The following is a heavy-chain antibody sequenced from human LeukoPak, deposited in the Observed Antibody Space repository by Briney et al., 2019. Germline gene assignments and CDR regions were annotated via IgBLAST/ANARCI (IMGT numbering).Heavy chain of an antibody. Sequence: GGSLRLSCAASGFTVSSNYMSWVRQAPGKGLEWVSLIYRVGSTYYADSVKGRFTISRDNAKNSIYLQMDSLRVEDTAIYYCARDSVGDLLDYWGQGTPVTVSS. D-gene: IGHD4-17*01. J-gene: IGHJ4*02. CDR3: ARDSVGDLLDY. CDR2: IYRVGST. CDR1: GFTVSSNY. V-gene: IGHV3-66*01.